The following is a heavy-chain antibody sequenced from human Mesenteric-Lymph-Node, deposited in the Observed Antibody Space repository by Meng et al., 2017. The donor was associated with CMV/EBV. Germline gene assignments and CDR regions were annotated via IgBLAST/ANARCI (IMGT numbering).Heavy chain of an antibody. CDR3: ARDYYDSSGYQPTNWFDP. CDR2: INHSGST. CDR1: GSFSGYY. V-gene: IGHV4-34*01. D-gene: IGHD3-22*01. Sequence: GSFSGYYWSWIRQAPGKGLEWIGEINHSGSTNYHPSLKSRVTISVDTSKNQFSLKLSSVTAADTTVYYCARDYYDSSGYQPTNWFDPWGQGTLVTVSS. J-gene: IGHJ5*02.